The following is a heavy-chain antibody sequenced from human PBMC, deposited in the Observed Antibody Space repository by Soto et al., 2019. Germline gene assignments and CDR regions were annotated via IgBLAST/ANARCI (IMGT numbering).Heavy chain of an antibody. Sequence: PGGSLRLSCAASGFTFSSYGMHWVRQAPGKGLEWVAVIWYDGSNKYYADSVKGRFTISRDNSKNTLYLQMNSLRAEDTAVYYCARDGGLPYYYGMDVWGQGTTVTVYS. CDR1: GFTFSSYG. CDR3: ARDGGLPYYYGMDV. D-gene: IGHD4-17*01. V-gene: IGHV3-33*01. J-gene: IGHJ6*02. CDR2: IWYDGSNK.